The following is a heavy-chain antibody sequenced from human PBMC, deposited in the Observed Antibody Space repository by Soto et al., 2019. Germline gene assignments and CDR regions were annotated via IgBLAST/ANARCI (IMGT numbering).Heavy chain of an antibody. CDR3: AKGGGFGTGAYYNVAY. V-gene: IGHV3-23*01. Sequence: EVQLLESGGGLVEPGGSLRLSCTASGFSFSSYAMTWVRQAPGKGLEWVSSTTDDGGRTFYADSVKGRFTISRDNSNNGLYLQMKSLGAEDTALYYCAKGGGFGTGAYYNVAYWGQGTLVTVSS. CDR1: GFSFSSYA. J-gene: IGHJ4*02. D-gene: IGHD3-10*01. CDR2: TTDDGGRT.